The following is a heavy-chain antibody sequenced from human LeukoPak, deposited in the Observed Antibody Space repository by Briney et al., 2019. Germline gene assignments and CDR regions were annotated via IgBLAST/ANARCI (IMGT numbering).Heavy chain of an antibody. CDR2: ICNSAST. CDR1: GGSLSNYC. J-gene: IGHJ4*02. Sequence: SETLSLTCTVSGGSLSNYCWSWIRQPPGKGLEWIGYICNSASTNYNPSLKSRVTMSIDTSKNQFSLKLTSVTAADTAVYYCASWGSRYYFDYWGQGTLVTVSS. D-gene: IGHD3-16*01. CDR3: ASWGSRYYFDY. V-gene: IGHV4-59*08.